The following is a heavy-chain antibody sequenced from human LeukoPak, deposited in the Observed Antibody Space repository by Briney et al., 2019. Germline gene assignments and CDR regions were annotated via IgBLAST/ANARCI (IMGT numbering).Heavy chain of an antibody. CDR2: IKQDGSDK. V-gene: IGHV3-7*03. J-gene: IGHJ4*02. D-gene: IGHD1-14*01. CDR1: GFTFSNYW. Sequence: GGSLRLSCAASGFTFSNYWMSWVRHARGKGLEWVANIKQDGSDKYYVGSVKGRFTISRDNADNSLYLQMNTLKAEDTAVYYCARLRTFDYWGQGTLVTVSS. CDR3: ARLRTFDY.